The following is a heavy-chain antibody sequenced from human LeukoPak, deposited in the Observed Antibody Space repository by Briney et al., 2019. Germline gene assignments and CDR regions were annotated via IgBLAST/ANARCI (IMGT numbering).Heavy chain of an antibody. CDR2: ISSSTSYI. V-gene: IGHV3-21*01. CDR3: ARDPQLVRGDYYFDY. Sequence: GXXLRLSCAASGFTFSSYNMNWVRQAPGKGLEWVSSISSSTSYIYYADSVKGRLTISRDNAKNSLYLQMNSLRAEDTAVYYCARDPQLVRGDYYFDYWGQGTLVTVSS. J-gene: IGHJ4*02. D-gene: IGHD3-10*01. CDR1: GFTFSSYN.